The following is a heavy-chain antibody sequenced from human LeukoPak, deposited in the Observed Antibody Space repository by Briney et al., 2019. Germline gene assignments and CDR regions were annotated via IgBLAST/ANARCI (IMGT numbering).Heavy chain of an antibody. Sequence: PSETLSLTCTVSGGSLSNYYWSWIRQPPGKGLEWIGYIYYSGSTNYNPSLKSRVTMSVDTSRNQFSLKLSSVTAADTAVYYCARDGRISYYDSSVLAFDLWAQETGLTVSS. D-gene: IGHD3-22*01. J-gene: IGHJ3*01. CDR3: ARDGRISYYDSSVLAFDL. V-gene: IGHV4-59*01. CDR2: IYYSGST. CDR1: GGSLSNYY.